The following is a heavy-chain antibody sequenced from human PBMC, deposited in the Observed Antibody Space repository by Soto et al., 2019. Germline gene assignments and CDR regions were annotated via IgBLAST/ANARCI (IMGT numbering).Heavy chain of an antibody. Sequence: WGSLRLSCAASGFTFSSYAMSWVRQAPGKGLEWVSAISVSGGSTYYADSVKGRFTISRDNSKNTLYLQMNSLRAEDTAVYYCAKSRGRYSYGAWGREVWGQGTTVSISS. D-gene: IGHD5-18*01. V-gene: IGHV3-23*01. CDR3: AKSRGRYSYGAWGREV. CDR2: ISVSGGST. CDR1: GFTFSSYA. J-gene: IGHJ6*02.